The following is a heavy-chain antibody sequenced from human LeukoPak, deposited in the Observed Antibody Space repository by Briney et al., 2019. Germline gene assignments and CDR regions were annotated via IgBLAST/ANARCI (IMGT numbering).Heavy chain of an antibody. CDR1: GYTFTGYY. Sequence: ASVKVSCKASGYTFTGYYMHWVRQAPGQGLEWMGWINPNSGGTNYAQKFQGRVTMTRDTSISTAYMELSRLRSDDTAVYYCARANGGLPRNYYFDYWGQGTLVTVSS. V-gene: IGHV1-2*02. J-gene: IGHJ4*02. CDR3: ARANGGLPRNYYFDY. D-gene: IGHD4-23*01. CDR2: INPNSGGT.